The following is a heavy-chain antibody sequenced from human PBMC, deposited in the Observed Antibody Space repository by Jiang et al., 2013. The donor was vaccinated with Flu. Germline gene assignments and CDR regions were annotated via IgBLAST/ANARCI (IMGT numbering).Heavy chain of an antibody. J-gene: IGHJ6*04. CDR1: GYTFSNYG. Sequence: GAEVKKPGASVILSCKASGYTFSNYGINWVRQAPGQGLEWMGWISVYNGHTNYAQKLQGRVTMTTDTSTSTAYVELRSLRSDDTAVYYCARDLTEYDSSGYYFYYNGMDVWGKGPRSPSPQ. D-gene: IGHD3-22*01. CDR2: ISVYNGHT. CDR3: ARDLTEYDSSGYYFYYNGMDV. V-gene: IGHV1-18*01.